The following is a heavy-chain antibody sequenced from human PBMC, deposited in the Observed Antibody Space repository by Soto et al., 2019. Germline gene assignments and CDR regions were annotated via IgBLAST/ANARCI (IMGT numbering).Heavy chain of an antibody. J-gene: IGHJ6*02. CDR3: AHSLRGGSYYYYYYGMDV. D-gene: IGHD3-16*01. Sequence: AETLSLTCTVSGGSISSYYWSWIRQPPGKRLEWIGYIYHSGSTNYNPSLKSRVTISVDKSKNQFSLKLSSVTAADTAVYYCAHSLRGGSYYYYYYGMDVWGQGTTVTVSS. V-gene: IGHV4-59*12. CDR2: IYHSGST. CDR1: GGSISSYY.